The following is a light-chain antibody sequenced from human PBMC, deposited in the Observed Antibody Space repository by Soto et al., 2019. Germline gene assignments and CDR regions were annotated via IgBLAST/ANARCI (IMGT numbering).Light chain of an antibody. CDR2: GAS. Sequence: EIVMTQSPATLSVSPGERATLSCRASQSVSSNLAWYQQNPGQAPRLLIYGASTRPTGIPARFSGSGSGTEFPITISSLQSADFALSYCQQYNNWPPLTFGGGTKVEIK. CDR1: QSVSSN. V-gene: IGKV3-15*01. J-gene: IGKJ4*01. CDR3: QQYNNWPPLT.